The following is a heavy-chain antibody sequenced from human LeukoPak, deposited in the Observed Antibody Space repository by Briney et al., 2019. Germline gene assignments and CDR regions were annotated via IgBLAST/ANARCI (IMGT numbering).Heavy chain of an antibody. D-gene: IGHD4-23*01. J-gene: IGHJ4*02. CDR3: AKENNDYGGKKAFDY. CDR1: GGSISSYY. Sequence: ASETLSLTCTVSGGSISSYYWSWIRQPPGKGLEWIGHIRYSGNTYYNSFLKSLVSISVDTSKNQFSLKLSSVTAADTAVYYCAKENNDYGGKKAFDYWGQGTLVTVSS. V-gene: IGHV4-59*06. CDR2: IRYSGNT.